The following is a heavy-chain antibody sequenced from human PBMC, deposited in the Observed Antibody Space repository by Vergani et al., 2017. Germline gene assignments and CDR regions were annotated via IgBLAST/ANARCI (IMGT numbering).Heavy chain of an antibody. CDR1: GGSITGGYY. V-gene: IGHV4-38-2*01. CDR2: LYARGNT. Sequence: HVQLHESGPGLVKPSETLSLTCAVSGGSITGGYYWGWIRQPPGKGLEWFGSLYARGNTYYNPSLKSRVTISVDTSKNQFSLQLNSVTAADTAIYYCARQEAGDYSDYLYFDFWGQGTLVIVSS. D-gene: IGHD4-11*01. CDR3: ARQEAGDYSDYLYFDF. J-gene: IGHJ4*02.